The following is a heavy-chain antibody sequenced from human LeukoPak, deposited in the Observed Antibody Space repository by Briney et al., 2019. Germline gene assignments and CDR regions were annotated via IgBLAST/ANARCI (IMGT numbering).Heavy chain of an antibody. CDR3: ARHGYSSSWYDWYFDL. D-gene: IGHD6-13*01. CDR2: IYYSGST. CDR1: DGSISSYY. Sequence: SETLSLTCSVSDGSISSYYWSWIRQPPGKGLEWIGYIYYSGSTNYNPSLKSRVTISVDTSKNQFSLKLSSVTAADTAVYYCARHGYSSSWYDWYFDLWGRGTLVTVSS. V-gene: IGHV4-59*08. J-gene: IGHJ2*01.